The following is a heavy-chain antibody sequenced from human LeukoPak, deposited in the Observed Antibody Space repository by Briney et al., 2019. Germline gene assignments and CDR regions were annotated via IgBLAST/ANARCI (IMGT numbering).Heavy chain of an antibody. CDR3: AKEGSGPVYMADY. J-gene: IGHJ4*02. Sequence: PGGSLRLACAASGFTFSNYAMSWVRQAPGKGLEWVSAISGSGDTTYYADSVKGRFTISRDNSKNTLYLQMNSLGGEDTALYYCAKEGSGPVYMADYWGQGTLVTVSS. CDR1: GFTFSNYA. D-gene: IGHD5/OR15-5a*01. CDR2: ISGSGDTT. V-gene: IGHV3-23*01.